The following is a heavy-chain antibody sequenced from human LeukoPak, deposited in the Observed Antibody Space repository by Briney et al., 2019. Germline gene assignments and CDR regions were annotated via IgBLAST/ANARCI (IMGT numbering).Heavy chain of an antibody. CDR2: IYYSGST. D-gene: IGHD1-26*01. CDR1: GGSISSGGYY. J-gene: IGHJ4*02. Sequence: TLSLTCTVSGGSISSGGYYWSWIRQHPGKGLEWIGYIYYSGSTNYNPSLKSRVTISVDTSKNQFSLKLSSVTAADTAVYYCARGLSHKVGYFDYWGQGTLVTVSS. V-gene: IGHV4-61*08. CDR3: ARGLSHKVGYFDY.